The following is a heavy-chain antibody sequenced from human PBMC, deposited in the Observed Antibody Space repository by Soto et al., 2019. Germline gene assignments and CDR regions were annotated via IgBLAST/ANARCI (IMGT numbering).Heavy chain of an antibody. Sequence: GESLKISCKGSGYNFAGYWIAWVRQMPGKGLELMGIIYPSDSDTRYRPSFQGQVTISADKSISSAYLQWSSLRASDTAMYYCERGGVSTRTFDYWGQGTPVTVSS. CDR1: GYNFAGYW. J-gene: IGHJ4*02. CDR3: ERGGVSTRTFDY. D-gene: IGHD1-1*01. CDR2: IYPSDSDT. V-gene: IGHV5-51*01.